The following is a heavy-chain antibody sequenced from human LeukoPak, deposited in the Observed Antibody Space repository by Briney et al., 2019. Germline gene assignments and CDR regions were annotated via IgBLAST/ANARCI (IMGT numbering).Heavy chain of an antibody. Sequence: PGGSLRLSCAASGFTFSSHSMSWVRQAPGKGLEWVSGISGSGGSTYYADSVKGRFTISRDNSKNTLYLQMNSLRAEDTAVYYCARERYNWNGEAFDIWGQGTMVTVSS. CDR2: ISGSGGST. V-gene: IGHV3-23*01. D-gene: IGHD1-1*01. CDR3: ARERYNWNGEAFDI. J-gene: IGHJ3*02. CDR1: GFTFSSHS.